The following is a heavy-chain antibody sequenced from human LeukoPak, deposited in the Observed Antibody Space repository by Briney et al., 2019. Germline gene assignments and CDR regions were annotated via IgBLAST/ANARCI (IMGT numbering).Heavy chain of an antibody. Sequence: ASVKVSCKASGYTFTGYHIHWVRQAPGQGLEWMGWINPNVGGPKYALKFQGRVTMTRDTSISTAYMDLSRLTPDDTAVYYCARGDVTGLGEYYYMDVWGKGTTVTTSS. J-gene: IGHJ6*03. CDR1: GYTFTGYH. CDR2: INPNVGGP. V-gene: IGHV1-2*02. D-gene: IGHD2-21*02. CDR3: ARGDVTGLGEYYYMDV.